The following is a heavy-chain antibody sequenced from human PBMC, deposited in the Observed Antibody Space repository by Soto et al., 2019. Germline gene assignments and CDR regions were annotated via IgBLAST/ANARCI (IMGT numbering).Heavy chain of an antibody. J-gene: IGHJ4*02. Sequence: QAQLQESGPGLVKSSETLSLTCTVSGGSVTSEHYYWNWIRQPPGKGLEWIGYFFYTGSTNYNPSLESRLTMSVDVSKNHFSLRLNSVTAADTAVYYCAGGTDGKKVAYWGQGALVTVSS. CDR3: AGGTDGKKVAY. D-gene: IGHD5-12*01. V-gene: IGHV4-61*03. CDR2: FFYTGST. CDR1: GGSVTSEHYY.